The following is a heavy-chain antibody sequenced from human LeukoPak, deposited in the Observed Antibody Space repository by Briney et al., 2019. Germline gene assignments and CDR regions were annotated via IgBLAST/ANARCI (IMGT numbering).Heavy chain of an antibody. V-gene: IGHV1-69*04. CDR2: MIPIFGIA. CDR1: GGTFSSYA. D-gene: IGHD6-19*01. CDR3: ARDSTAVAGGNWFDP. J-gene: IGHJ5*02. Sequence: ASVKVSCKASGGTFSSYAISWVRQAPGQGLEWMGRMIPIFGIANYAQKFQGRVTITADKSTSTAYMELSSLRSEDTAVYYCARDSTAVAGGNWFDPWGQGTLVTVSS.